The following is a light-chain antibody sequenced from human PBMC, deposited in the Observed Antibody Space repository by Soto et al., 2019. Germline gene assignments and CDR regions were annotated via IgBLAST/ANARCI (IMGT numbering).Light chain of an antibody. J-gene: IGKJ4*01. CDR3: QQANSFPLT. Sequence: DIQMTQSPSVSASVGDRVTITCRASQGITNWLAWYQQKPGKAPKLLIYAASGLPSGVPSRFSGSGSGTDFTLTISSLQPEDFPTYYCQQANSFPLTFGGGTKVDIK. V-gene: IGKV1-12*01. CDR1: QGITNW. CDR2: AAS.